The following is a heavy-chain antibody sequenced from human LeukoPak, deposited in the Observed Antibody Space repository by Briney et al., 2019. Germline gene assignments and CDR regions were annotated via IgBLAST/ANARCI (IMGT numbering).Heavy chain of an antibody. V-gene: IGHV4-39*07. CDR3: ARLNTVRDSSFDY. D-gene: IGHD4-11*01. J-gene: IGHJ4*02. CDR2: IYYSGST. Sequence: PSETLSLTCTVSGGSISSSSYYWGWIRQPPGKGLEWIGSIYYSGSTYYNPSLKSRVTISVDTSKNQFSLKLSSVTAADTAVYYCARLNTVRDSSFDYWGQGTLVTVSS. CDR1: GGSISSSSYY.